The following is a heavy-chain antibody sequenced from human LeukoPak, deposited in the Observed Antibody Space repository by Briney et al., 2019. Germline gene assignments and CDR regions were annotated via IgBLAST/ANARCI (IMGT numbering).Heavy chain of an antibody. CDR3: ARASHSGWYGITDAFDI. J-gene: IGHJ3*02. V-gene: IGHV1-46*01. Sequence: GASVKVSCKASGYTFTSYYMHWVRQAPGQGLEWMGVINPSGGSTSYAQKFQGRVTMTRDTSTSTVYMELSSLRSEDTAVYYCARASHSGWYGITDAFDIWGQGTMVTVSS. D-gene: IGHD6-19*01. CDR1: GYTFTSYY. CDR2: INPSGGST.